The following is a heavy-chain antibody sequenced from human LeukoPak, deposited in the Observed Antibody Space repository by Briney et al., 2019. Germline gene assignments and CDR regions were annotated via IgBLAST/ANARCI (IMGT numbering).Heavy chain of an antibody. Sequence: GASVKVSCKASGGTFSSYAISWVRQAPGQGLEWMGGIIPIFGTANYAQKFQGRVTITADESTSTAYMELSSLRSEDTAVYYCAGSQNGYSGYDPMVYWFDPWGQGTLVTVSS. CDR2: IIPIFGTA. CDR1: GGTFSSYA. V-gene: IGHV1-69*13. J-gene: IGHJ5*02. CDR3: AGSQNGYSGYDPMVYWFDP. D-gene: IGHD5-12*01.